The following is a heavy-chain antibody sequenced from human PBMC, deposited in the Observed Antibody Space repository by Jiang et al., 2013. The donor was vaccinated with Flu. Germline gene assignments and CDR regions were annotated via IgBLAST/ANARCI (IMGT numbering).Heavy chain of an antibody. CDR3: ARGNSDSTSWYQF. D-gene: IGHD6-13*01. Sequence: PGLVKPSGTLSLTCGVSGASISSYNWWTWVRQSPGRGLEWIGDIYYTGNTQYNPSLRSRVTISIDKSKNQFSLQLRSMAAADTAVYYCARGNSDSTSWYQFWGQGTLVTVSS. J-gene: IGHJ1*01. CDR1: GASISSYNW. V-gene: IGHV4-4*02. CDR2: IYYTGNT.